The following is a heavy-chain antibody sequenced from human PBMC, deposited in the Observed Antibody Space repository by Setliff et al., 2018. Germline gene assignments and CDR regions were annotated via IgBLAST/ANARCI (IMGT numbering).Heavy chain of an antibody. CDR1: GDSMNSGVYY. CDR2: IYSGGTT. CDR3: ARGDDSSGYFSY. D-gene: IGHD3-22*01. V-gene: IGHV4-39*07. J-gene: IGHJ4*02. Sequence: SETLSLTCKVSGDSMNSGVYYWAWIRQPPGKGLEWIGRIYSGGTTYYNSSLKSRVTISVDTSKSQFSLRLNSVTAADTAVYYCARGDDSSGYFSYWGQGTLVTVSS.